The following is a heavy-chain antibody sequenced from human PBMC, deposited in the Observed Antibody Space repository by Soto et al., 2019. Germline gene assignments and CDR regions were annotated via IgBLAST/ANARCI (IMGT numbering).Heavy chain of an antibody. CDR3: TGGGGFWRGTYGMDV. V-gene: IGHV3-15*07. CDR2: IKSKTDGGTT. J-gene: IGHJ6*02. Sequence: GGSLRLSCAASGFTFSNAWMNWVRQAPGKGLEWVGRIKSKTDGGTTDYAAPVKGRFTISRDDSKNTLYLQMNSLKTEDTAVYYCTGGGGFWRGTYGMDVWGQGTTVTVSS. D-gene: IGHD3-3*01. CDR1: GFTFSNAW.